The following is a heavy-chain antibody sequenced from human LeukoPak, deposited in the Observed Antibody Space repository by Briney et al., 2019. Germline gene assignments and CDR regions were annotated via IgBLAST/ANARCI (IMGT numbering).Heavy chain of an antibody. D-gene: IGHD5-12*01. CDR1: GGSFSGYY. J-gene: IGHJ6*02. CDR3: ARFGVATRPYYYGMDV. Sequence: SETLSLTCAVYGGSFSGYYWSWIRQPPGKGLEWIGEINHSGSTNYNPSLKSRVTISVDTSKNQFSLKLSSVTAADTAVYYCARFGVATRPYYYGMDVWGQGTTVTVSS. V-gene: IGHV4-34*01. CDR2: INHSGST.